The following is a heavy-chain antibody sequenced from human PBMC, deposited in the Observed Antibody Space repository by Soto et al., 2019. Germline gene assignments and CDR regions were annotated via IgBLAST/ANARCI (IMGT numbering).Heavy chain of an antibody. J-gene: IGHJ2*01. D-gene: IGHD6-13*01. CDR1: GFVYSQYA. V-gene: IGHV3-33*01. CDR2: IWNDGSQK. CDR3: VRGIPSQYSSTWLYWHFDL. Sequence: VQLVESGGGVVQPGRSLRLSCEASGFVYSQYAMHWVRQDPGKGPEWVALIWNDGSQKNYVDSVKGRFTISRDNSKNTLNLQMNSLRADDTAMYFCVRGIPSQYSSTWLYWHFDLWGPGTLVTVSS.